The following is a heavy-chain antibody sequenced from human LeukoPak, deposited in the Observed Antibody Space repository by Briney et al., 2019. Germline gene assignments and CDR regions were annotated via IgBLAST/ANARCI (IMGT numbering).Heavy chain of an antibody. CDR1: GFTFSSYW. V-gene: IGHV3-74*01. D-gene: IGHD3-10*01. Sequence: GGSLRLSCAASGFTFSSYWMPWVRQAPGKRLVWVSRINSDGSSTSYADSVKGRFTISRDNAKNTLYLQMNSLRAEDTAVYYCARDPYTYYYGSGSYSPLDYWGQGTLVTVSS. J-gene: IGHJ4*02. CDR2: INSDGSST. CDR3: ARDPYTYYYGSGSYSPLDY.